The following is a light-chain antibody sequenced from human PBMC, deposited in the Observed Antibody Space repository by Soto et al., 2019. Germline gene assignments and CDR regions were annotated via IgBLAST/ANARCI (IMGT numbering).Light chain of an antibody. CDR1: SSNIGAGYD. J-gene: IGLJ3*02. CDR2: GNS. V-gene: IGLV1-40*01. CDR3: QSDASSLSGWV. Sequence: QSVLTQPPSVSGAPGQRVTISCTGSSSNIGAGYDVHWYQQLPGTAPKLLIYGNSDRPSWVLDRFSGSKSATSASLAITGVQAEDEAGYNCQSDASSLSGWVFGGGTKLTVL.